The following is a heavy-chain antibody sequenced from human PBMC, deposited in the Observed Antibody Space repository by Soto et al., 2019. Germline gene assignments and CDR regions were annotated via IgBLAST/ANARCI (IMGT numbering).Heavy chain of an antibody. D-gene: IGHD3-16*01. V-gene: IGHV1-58*01. J-gene: IGHJ3*02. CDR3: AADSGITAYDAFDI. Sequence: GASVKVSCKASGFTFTSSAVQWVRQARGQRLEWIGWIVVGSGNTNYAQKFQERVTITRDMSTSTAYMELSSLRSEDTAVYYCAADSGITAYDAFDIWGQGTMVTVSS. CDR1: GFTFTSSA. CDR2: IVVGSGNT.